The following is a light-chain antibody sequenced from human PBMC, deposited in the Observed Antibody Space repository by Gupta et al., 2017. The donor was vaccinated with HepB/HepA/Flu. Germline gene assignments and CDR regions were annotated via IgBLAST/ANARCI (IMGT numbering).Light chain of an antibody. CDR3: QQSYSTPCT. V-gene: IGKV1-39*01. CDR2: AAS. J-gene: IGKJ3*01. Sequence: DIQMTQSPSSLSASVGDSVTITCRASQSISSYLNWYQQKPGKAPELLIYAASSLQSGVPSRFSGSGSGTDFTLTISSLQPEDFATYYCQQSYSTPCTFGPGTKVDIK. CDR1: QSISSY.